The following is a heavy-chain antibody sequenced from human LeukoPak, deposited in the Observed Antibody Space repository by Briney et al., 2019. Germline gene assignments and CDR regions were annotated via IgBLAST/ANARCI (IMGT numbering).Heavy chain of an antibody. CDR2: IRYDGSNK. CDR1: GFIFSSYG. J-gene: IGHJ4*02. D-gene: IGHD1-26*01. CDR3: AKDRSGSYSQGLDY. V-gene: IGHV3-30*02. Sequence: HPGGALRLSCAASGFIFSSYGMHWVRQAPGKGLEWVAFIRYDGSNKYYADSVKGRFTISRDNSKNTLYLQMDSLRAEDTAVYYCAKDRSGSYSQGLDYWGQGTLVTVSS.